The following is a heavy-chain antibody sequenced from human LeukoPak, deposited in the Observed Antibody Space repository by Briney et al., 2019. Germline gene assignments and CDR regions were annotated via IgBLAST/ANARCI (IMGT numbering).Heavy chain of an antibody. D-gene: IGHD3-22*01. Sequence: GSLRLSCAASGFTFSTFWMHWVRQAPGKGLVWVSRINSDGSSTTYADSVKGRFTISRDNAKNTLYLQMNSLRAEDTAVYYCARDVVFASTQSYHDSSGFDYWGQGTLVTVSS. J-gene: IGHJ4*02. CDR2: INSDGSST. V-gene: IGHV3-74*01. CDR1: GFTFSTFW. CDR3: ARDVVFASTQSYHDSSGFDY.